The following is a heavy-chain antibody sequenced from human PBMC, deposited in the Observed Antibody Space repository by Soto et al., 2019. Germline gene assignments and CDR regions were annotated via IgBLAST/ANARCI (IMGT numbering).Heavy chain of an antibody. CDR2: ISGSGGST. V-gene: IGHV3-23*01. J-gene: IGHJ4*02. CDR3: ANAARIAVAGTGVGFDY. Sequence: GGSLRLSCAASGFTFSSYAMSWVRLAPGKGLEWVSAISGSGGSTYYADSVKGRFTISRDNSKNTLYLQMNSLRAEDTAVYYCANAARIAVAGTGVGFDYWGQGTLVTVSS. D-gene: IGHD6-19*01. CDR1: GFTFSSYA.